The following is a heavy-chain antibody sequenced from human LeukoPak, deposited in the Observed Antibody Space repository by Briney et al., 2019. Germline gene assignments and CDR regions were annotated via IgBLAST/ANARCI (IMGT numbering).Heavy chain of an antibody. Sequence: PGGSLRLSCAASGFTFSSYSMNWVRQAPGKGLEWVSYISSSGSTIYYADSVKGRFTISRDNAKNSPHLQMNSLRAEDTAVYYCARGNWNRRVFDYWGQGTLVTVSS. D-gene: IGHD1-20*01. CDR1: GFTFSSYS. J-gene: IGHJ4*02. CDR3: ARGNWNRRVFDY. V-gene: IGHV3-48*04. CDR2: ISSSGSTI.